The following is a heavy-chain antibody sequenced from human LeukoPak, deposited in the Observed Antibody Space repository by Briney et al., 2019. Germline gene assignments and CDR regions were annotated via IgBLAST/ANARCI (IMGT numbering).Heavy chain of an antibody. Sequence: GESLKISCKGSGYGSGYSFTSHWIAWVRQMPGKGLEWMGIIYPRDSNTIDSPCFQGQVTISVDTSINPAYLQWISLEASDTANCARHPIAAGGAYSWFDPWGQGTLVTVSS. V-gene: IGHV5-51*01. J-gene: IGHJ5*02. CDR3: ARHPIAAGGAYSWFDP. D-gene: IGHD6-13*01. CDR1: GYSFTSHW. CDR2: IYPRDSNT.